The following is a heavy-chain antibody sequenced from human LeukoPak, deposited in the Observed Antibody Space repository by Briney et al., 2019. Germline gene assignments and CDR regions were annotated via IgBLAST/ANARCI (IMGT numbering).Heavy chain of an antibody. Sequence: GGSLRLSCAAPGFTFSSYSMNWVRQAPGKGLEWVSSISSSSSYIYYADSVKGRFTISRDNAKNSLYLQMNSLRAEDTAVYYCARGRITIFGVPSQAFDYWGQGTLVTVSS. D-gene: IGHD3-3*01. J-gene: IGHJ4*02. CDR1: GFTFSSYS. CDR3: ARGRITIFGVPSQAFDY. CDR2: ISSSSSYI. V-gene: IGHV3-21*01.